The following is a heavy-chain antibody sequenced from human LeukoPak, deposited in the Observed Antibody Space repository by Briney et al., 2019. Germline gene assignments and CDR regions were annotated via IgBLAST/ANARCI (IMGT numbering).Heavy chain of an antibody. CDR2: IWYDGSNK. J-gene: IGHJ4*02. CDR3: AKDSLSCGYSYGFNRYFDY. D-gene: IGHD5-18*01. Sequence: GGSLRLSCAASGFTFSSYGMHWVRQAPGKGLEWVAVIWYDGSNKYYADSVKGRFTISRDNSKNTLYLQMNSLRAEDTAVYYCAKDSLSCGYSYGFNRYFDYWGQGTLVTVSS. V-gene: IGHV3-33*06. CDR1: GFTFSSYG.